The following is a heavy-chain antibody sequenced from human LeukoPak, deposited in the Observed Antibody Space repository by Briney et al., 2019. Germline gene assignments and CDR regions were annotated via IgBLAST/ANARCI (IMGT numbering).Heavy chain of an antibody. CDR1: GFTFSSYG. CDR2: IWYDGSNK. Sequence: PGRSLRLSCAASGFTFSSYGMHWVRQAPGKGLEWVAVIWYDGSNKYYADSVKGRFTISRDNSKNTLYLQMNSLRAEDTAVYYCARDRGAGDYPLGAFDIWGQGTMVTVSS. J-gene: IGHJ3*02. V-gene: IGHV3-33*08. CDR3: ARDRGAGDYPLGAFDI. D-gene: IGHD4-17*01.